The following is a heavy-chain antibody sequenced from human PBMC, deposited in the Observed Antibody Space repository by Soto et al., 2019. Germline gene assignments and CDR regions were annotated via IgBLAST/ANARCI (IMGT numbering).Heavy chain of an antibody. Sequence: GASVKVSCKVSGYTLTELSMHWVRQAPGKGLEWMGGFDPEDGETIYAQKFQGRVTMTEDTSTDTAYMELSSLRSEDTAVYYCATLGGSDYGGAVSVDVWGQGTTVTVPS. V-gene: IGHV1-24*01. CDR3: ATLGGSDYGGAVSVDV. J-gene: IGHJ6*02. CDR1: GYTLTELS. CDR2: FDPEDGET. D-gene: IGHD4-17*01.